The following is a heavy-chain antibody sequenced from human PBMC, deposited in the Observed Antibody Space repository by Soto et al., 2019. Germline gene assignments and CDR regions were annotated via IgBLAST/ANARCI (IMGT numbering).Heavy chain of an antibody. CDR1: GFTFDNYA. V-gene: IGHV3-20*04. CDR2: INWNGASA. J-gene: IGHJ4*01. D-gene: IGHD6-25*01. Sequence: PGGSLRLSCTVSGFTFDNYAMSWVRQAPGKGLEWISGINWNGASAGYADSVKGRFTISRDNAKNSLYLQMNSLRAEDTALYYCARGLNKAALSFEYWGQGTQVTVSS. CDR3: ARGLNKAALSFEY.